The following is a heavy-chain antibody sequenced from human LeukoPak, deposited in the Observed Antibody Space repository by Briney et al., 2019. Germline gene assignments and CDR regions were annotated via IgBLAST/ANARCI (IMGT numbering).Heavy chain of an antibody. V-gene: IGHV1-18*01. CDR1: GYTFTSYG. D-gene: IGHD3-10*01. J-gene: IGHJ4*02. Sequence: ASVKVSCKASGYTFTSYGISWVRQAPGQGLEWMGWISAYNGNTNYAQKLQGRVTMTTDTSTSTAYMELRSLRSDDTAVYYCARGYYYGSGTYYFDYWGQGTLVTVSS. CDR2: ISAYNGNT. CDR3: ARGYYYGSGTYYFDY.